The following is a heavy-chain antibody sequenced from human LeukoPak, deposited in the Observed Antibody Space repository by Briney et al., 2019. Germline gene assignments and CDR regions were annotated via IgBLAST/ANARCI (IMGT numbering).Heavy chain of an antibody. J-gene: IGHJ6*03. V-gene: IGHV3-7*04. Sequence: GGSLRLSCAASGFTFSSYGMHWVRQAPGKGLEWVANIKQDGSEKYYVDSVKGRFTISRDNAKNSLYPQMNSLRAEDTAVYYCARGLRGYSYVSNYYYMDVWGKGTTVTVSS. CDR3: ARGLRGYSYVSNYYYMDV. CDR2: IKQDGSEK. CDR1: GFTFSSYG. D-gene: IGHD5-18*01.